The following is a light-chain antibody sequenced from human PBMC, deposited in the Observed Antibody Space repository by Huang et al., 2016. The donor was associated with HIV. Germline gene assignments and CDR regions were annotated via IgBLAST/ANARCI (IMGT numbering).Light chain of an antibody. CDR1: QSISSW. V-gene: IGKV1-5*03. CDR2: KAS. Sequence: DIQMTQSPSTLSASVGDIVTITCRASQSISSWLAWDHQKPEKAPKLLISKASSLESGVPSRVSGSRCGTEFTLTISSMQPDDFATYAFQQYNSYSSLTFGGGTKVEIK. J-gene: IGKJ4*01. CDR3: QQYNSYSSLT.